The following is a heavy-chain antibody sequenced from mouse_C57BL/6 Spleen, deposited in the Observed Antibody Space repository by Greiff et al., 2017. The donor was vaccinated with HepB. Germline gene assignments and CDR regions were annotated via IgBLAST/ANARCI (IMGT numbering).Heavy chain of an antibody. D-gene: IGHD1-1*02. CDR2: INYDGSST. CDR3: ARGWWGYAMDY. V-gene: IGHV5-16*01. CDR1: GFTFSDYY. Sequence: EVKLVESEGGLVQPGSSMKLSCTASGFTFSDYYMAWVRQVPEKGLEWVANINYDGSSTYYLDSLKSRFIISRDNAKNILYLQMSSLKSEDTATYYCARGWWGYAMDYWGQGTSVTVSS. J-gene: IGHJ4*01.